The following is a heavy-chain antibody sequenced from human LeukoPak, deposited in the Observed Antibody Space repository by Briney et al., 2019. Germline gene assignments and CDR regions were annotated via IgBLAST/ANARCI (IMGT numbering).Heavy chain of an antibody. V-gene: IGHV4-34*01. J-gene: IGHJ4*02. CDR1: GGSFSGYY. D-gene: IGHD3-3*01. CDR3: ASFAGSGTPRY. CDR2: INHSGST. Sequence: PSETLSLTCAVYGGSFSGYYWSWIRQPPGKGLEWIGEINHSGSTNYNPSLKSRVTISVDTSKNQFSLKLSSVTAADTAVYYCASFAGSGTPRYWGQGTLVTVSS.